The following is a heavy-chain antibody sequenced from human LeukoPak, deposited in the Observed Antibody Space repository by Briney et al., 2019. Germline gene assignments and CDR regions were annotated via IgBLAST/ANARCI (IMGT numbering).Heavy chain of an antibody. CDR2: INHSGST. CDR3: APSTGYSSSWYGPVWFDP. CDR1: GGSFSGYY. Sequence: SETLSLTCAVYGGSFSGYYWSWIRQPPGKGLEWIGEINHSGSTNYNPSLKSRVTISVDTSKNQFSLKLSSVTAADTAVYYCAPSTGYSSSWYGPVWFDPWGQGTLVTVSS. V-gene: IGHV4-34*01. J-gene: IGHJ5*02. D-gene: IGHD6-13*01.